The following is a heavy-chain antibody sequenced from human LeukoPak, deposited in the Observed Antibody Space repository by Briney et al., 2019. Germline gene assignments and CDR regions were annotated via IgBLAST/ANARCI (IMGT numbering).Heavy chain of an antibody. V-gene: IGHV3-9*01. CDR1: GFTFDEYA. Sequence: GGSLRLSCAAYGFTFDEYAMHWVRQAPGKGLEWVSGISWESGGIGYADSVKGRFTISRDNAKNSLYLQMNSLRAEDTAFYYCAKDTRLDSYYNMDVWGRGTTVTVSS. D-gene: IGHD2-21*01. CDR2: ISWESGGI. CDR3: AKDTRLDSYYNMDV. J-gene: IGHJ6*03.